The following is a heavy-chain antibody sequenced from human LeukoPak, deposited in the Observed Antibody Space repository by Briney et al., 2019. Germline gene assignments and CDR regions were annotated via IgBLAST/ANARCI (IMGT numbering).Heavy chain of an antibody. V-gene: IGHV4-39*07. CDR2: IYYSGST. J-gene: IGHJ4*02. CDR3: SRVVYYDSSGYADY. Sequence: SETLSLTCTVPGGSISSSSYYWGWIRQPPGKGLEWIGSIYYSGSTYYNPSLKSRVTISVDTSKNQFSLKLSSVTAADTAVYYCSRVVYYDSSGYADYWGQGTLVTVSS. CDR1: GGSISSSSYY. D-gene: IGHD3-22*01.